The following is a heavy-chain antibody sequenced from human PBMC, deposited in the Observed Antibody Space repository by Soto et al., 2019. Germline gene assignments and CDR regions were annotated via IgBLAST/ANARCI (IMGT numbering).Heavy chain of an antibody. CDR1: GYSFTSYW. J-gene: IGHJ6*02. V-gene: IGHV5-51*01. D-gene: IGHD3-10*01. CDR3: ARHFGYGSPRYYYYGMDV. Sequence: PGESLKISCKGSGYSFTSYWIGWVRQMPGKGLEWMGIIYPGDSDTRYSPSFQGQVTISADKSISTAYLQWSSLKAPDTATYYCARHFGYGSPRYYYYGMDVWGQGTTVTVSS. CDR2: IYPGDSDT.